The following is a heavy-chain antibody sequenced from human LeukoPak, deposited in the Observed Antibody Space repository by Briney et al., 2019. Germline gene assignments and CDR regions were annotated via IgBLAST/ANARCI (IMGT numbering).Heavy chain of an antibody. J-gene: IGHJ5*02. Sequence: ASVKVSCKASGGTFSSYAISWVRQAPGQGLEWMGGIIPIFGTANYAQKFQGRVTITADESTSTAYMELSSLRSEDTAVCYCARDRDYGSGIPLGWFDPWGQGTLVTVSS. V-gene: IGHV1-69*01. CDR3: ARDRDYGSGIPLGWFDP. D-gene: IGHD3-10*01. CDR1: GGTFSSYA. CDR2: IIPIFGTA.